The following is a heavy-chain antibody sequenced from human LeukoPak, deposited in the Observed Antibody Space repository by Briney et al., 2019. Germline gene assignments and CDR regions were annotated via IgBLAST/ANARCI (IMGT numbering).Heavy chain of an antibody. CDR3: AKDRSYSGYYFDY. J-gene: IGHJ4*02. D-gene: IGHD3-3*01. CDR1: GFTFDDYA. CDR2: ISWNSGSI. V-gene: IGHV3-9*01. Sequence: GGSLRLSCAASGFTFDDYAMHWVRQAPGKGLEWVSGISWNSGSIGYEDSVKGRFTISRDNAKNSLYLQMNSLRAEDTALYYCAKDRSYSGYYFDYWGQGTLVTVSS.